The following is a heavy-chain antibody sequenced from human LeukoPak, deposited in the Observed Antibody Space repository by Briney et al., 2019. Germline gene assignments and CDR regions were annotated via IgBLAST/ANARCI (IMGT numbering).Heavy chain of an antibody. V-gene: IGHV4-34*01. D-gene: IGHD3-22*01. CDR2: IDEKRRT. Sequence: SETLSLTCAVYGSFSDHSWSWVRQPPGKGLEWIGEIDEKRRTSYSPSLKSRVTISVDTSKNQFSLKLSSVTAADTALYYCARELRYDNSDSGAFWGQGTVVTVSS. CDR1: GSFSDHS. CDR3: ARELRYDNSDSGAF. J-gene: IGHJ3*01.